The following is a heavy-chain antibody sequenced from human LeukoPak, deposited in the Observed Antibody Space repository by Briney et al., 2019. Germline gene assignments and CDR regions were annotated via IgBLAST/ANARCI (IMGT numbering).Heavy chain of an antibody. J-gene: IGHJ4*02. CDR2: ISGGGNII. Sequence: PGGSLRLSCAASGFTFSNYEMNWVRQAPGKGLEWVSYISGGGNIIYYADSVSGRFTIYRDNAKNSLHLQTNSLRAEDTAVYYCASHQIYSGYDYWGQGTLVTVSS. D-gene: IGHD5-12*01. CDR3: ASHQIYSGYDY. V-gene: IGHV3-48*03. CDR1: GFTFSNYE.